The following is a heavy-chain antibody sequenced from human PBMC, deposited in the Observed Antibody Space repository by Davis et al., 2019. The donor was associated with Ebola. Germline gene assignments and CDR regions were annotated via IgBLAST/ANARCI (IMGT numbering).Heavy chain of an antibody. CDR3: ARGHRYGSGDN. V-gene: IGHV4-34*01. CDR2: INHSGST. D-gene: IGHD3-10*01. CDR1: VGSFSDYY. Sequence: SQTLSLTCAVYVGSFSDYYWSWIRQPPGKGLEWVGEINHSGSTNYNPSLRSRITISVDTSKNQFSLKLSSVTAADTAVYYCARGHRYGSGDNWGQGTLVTVSS. J-gene: IGHJ4*02.